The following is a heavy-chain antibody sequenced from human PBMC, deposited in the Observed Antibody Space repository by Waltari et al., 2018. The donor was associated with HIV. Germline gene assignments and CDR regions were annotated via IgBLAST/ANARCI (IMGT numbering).Heavy chain of an antibody. J-gene: IGHJ4*02. CDR2: ISGDGHST. Sequence: EVQLVASGGTLVRPGGSLRLSCSASGFTSSSYGLPWVRQTPGKGLEYVSGISGDGHSTDSAGFLKGRFTITGDNSKNTVWLQMRSLRAEDTAVYCCAKGDYDVLTVYYGPSFEYWGQGTLVTVSS. V-gene: IGHV3-64D*06. CDR1: GFTSSSYG. D-gene: IGHD3-9*01. CDR3: AKGDYDVLTVYYGPSFEY.